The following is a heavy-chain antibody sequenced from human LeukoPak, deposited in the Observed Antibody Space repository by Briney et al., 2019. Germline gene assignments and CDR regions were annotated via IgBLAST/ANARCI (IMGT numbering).Heavy chain of an antibody. CDR3: ARDYGGNFDL. Sequence: SETLSLTCTVSNYSITNDYYWGWIRQPPGKGLEWIGSVHHGGYTYYNPSLKSRVTISVDTSKNQFSLKLSSVTAADTAVYYCARDYGGNFDLWGRGTLVTVSS. D-gene: IGHD4-23*01. J-gene: IGHJ2*01. CDR1: NYSITNDYY. V-gene: IGHV4-38-2*02. CDR2: VHHGGYT.